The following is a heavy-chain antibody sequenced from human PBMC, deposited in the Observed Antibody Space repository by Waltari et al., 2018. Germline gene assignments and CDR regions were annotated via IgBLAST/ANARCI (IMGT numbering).Heavy chain of an antibody. CDR3: ATREIRSSSSGAFDY. CDR2: IYTSGST. J-gene: IGHJ4*02. D-gene: IGHD6-6*01. Sequence: QVQLQESGPGLVKPSETLSLTCTVSGGSISSYSWSWIRQPAGKGLEWIGRIYTSGSTNYNPSLKSRVTMSVDTSKNQFSLKLSSVTAADTAVYDCATREIRSSSSGAFDYWGQGTLVTVSS. CDR1: GGSISSYS. V-gene: IGHV4-4*07.